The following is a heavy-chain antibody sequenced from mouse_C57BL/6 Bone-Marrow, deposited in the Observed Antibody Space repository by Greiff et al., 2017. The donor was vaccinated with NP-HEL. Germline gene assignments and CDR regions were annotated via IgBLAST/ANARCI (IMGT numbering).Heavy chain of an antibody. V-gene: IGHV1-55*01. CDR3: ARVGYYGSSFGC. CDR2: IYPGSGST. Sequence: QVQLQQPGAELVKPGASVKMSCKASGYTFTSYWITWVKQRPGQGLEWIGDIYPGSGSTNYNEKFKSKATLTVDTSSSTAYMQLSSLTSEDSAVYYCARVGYYGSSFGCWGQGTTLTVAS. J-gene: IGHJ2*01. D-gene: IGHD1-1*01. CDR1: GYTFTSYW.